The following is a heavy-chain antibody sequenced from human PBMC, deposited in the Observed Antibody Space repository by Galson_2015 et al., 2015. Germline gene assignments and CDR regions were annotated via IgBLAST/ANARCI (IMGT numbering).Heavy chain of an antibody. J-gene: IGHJ4*02. CDR3: ARFAYYDILTGYPIPDY. V-gene: IGHV5-51*01. D-gene: IGHD3-9*01. CDR1: GYSFTSYW. Sequence: QSGAEVKKPGESLKISCPGSGYSFTSYWIGWVRQMPGKGLEWMRIIYPGDSDTRYSPSFQGEVTISADKTISTANLQWSSLKASDTAMYYFARFAYYDILTGYPIPDYWGQGTLVTVSS. CDR2: IYPGDSDT.